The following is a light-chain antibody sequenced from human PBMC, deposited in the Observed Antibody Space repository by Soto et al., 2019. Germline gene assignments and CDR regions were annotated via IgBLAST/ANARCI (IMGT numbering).Light chain of an antibody. V-gene: IGKV3-20*01. CDR3: QQYGRPPRT. CDR1: QSVSGSY. CDR2: GAA. Sequence: EIMLTQAPGTLSLSPGDRATLSCRASQSVSGSYLAWYQQKPGQAPRLLIYGAAKRATGIPDRFSGSGSGTDFTLTISRLEPEDYAVYYCQQYGRPPRTFGQGTKVDIK. J-gene: IGKJ1*01.